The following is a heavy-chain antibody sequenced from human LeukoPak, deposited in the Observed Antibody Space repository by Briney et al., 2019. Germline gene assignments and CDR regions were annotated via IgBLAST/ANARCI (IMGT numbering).Heavy chain of an antibody. D-gene: IGHD4-17*01. CDR1: GYTFTGYY. CDR3: ARAAIDGDYSCHY. Sequence: ASVKVSCKASGYTFTGYYMHWERQAPGQGLEWMGWINPNSGGTNYAQKFQGRVTMTRDTSISTAYMELSRLRSDDTAVYYCARAAIDGDYSCHYWGQGTLVTVSS. V-gene: IGHV1-2*02. CDR2: INPNSGGT. J-gene: IGHJ4*02.